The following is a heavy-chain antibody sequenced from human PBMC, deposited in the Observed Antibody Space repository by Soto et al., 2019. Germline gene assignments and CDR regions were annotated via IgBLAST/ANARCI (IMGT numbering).Heavy chain of an antibody. Sequence: SVKVSCKASGGTFSSYAISWVRQAPGQGLEWMGAIIPIFGTANYAQKFQGRVTITADESTSTAYMELSSLRSEDTAVYYCANLMSGYSSSSDWFDPWGQGTLVTVSS. CDR1: GGTFSSYA. J-gene: IGHJ5*02. D-gene: IGHD6-6*01. CDR3: ANLMSGYSSSSDWFDP. V-gene: IGHV1-69*13. CDR2: IIPIFGTA.